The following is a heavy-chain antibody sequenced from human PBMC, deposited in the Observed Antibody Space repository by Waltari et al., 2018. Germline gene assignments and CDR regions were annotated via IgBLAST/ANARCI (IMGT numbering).Heavy chain of an antibody. CDR3: AKDRGIWGIAAATDY. CDR1: GFAVISYG. CDR2: ISYDGSNK. V-gene: IGHV3-30*18. J-gene: IGHJ4*02. D-gene: IGHD6-13*01. Sequence: EPLVCTGGGLVQPGSSLIRSCAASGFAVISYGMHWYRRDPGKGLEWVAVISYDGSNKDYADSVKCRVTTSRDNSKNTLYLQMNSLRAEDTAVYYCAKDRGIWGIAAATDYWGQGTLVTVSS.